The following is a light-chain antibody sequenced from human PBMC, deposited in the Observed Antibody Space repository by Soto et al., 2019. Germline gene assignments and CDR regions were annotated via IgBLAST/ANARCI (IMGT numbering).Light chain of an antibody. CDR3: QQYNNWPPWT. J-gene: IGKJ1*01. Sequence: EIVMTQSPATLSVSPGERATLSCRASQSVSSNLAWYQQKPGQAPRLLIYGASTRATGIPARFSGSGSGTEFTLTISSLQSADFAVYYCQQYNNWPPWTFGQGTTVDIK. V-gene: IGKV3-15*01. CDR2: GAS. CDR1: QSVSSN.